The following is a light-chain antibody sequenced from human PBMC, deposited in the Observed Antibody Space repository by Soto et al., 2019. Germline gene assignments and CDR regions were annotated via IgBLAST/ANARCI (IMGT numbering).Light chain of an antibody. J-gene: IGKJ2*01. Sequence: DIQMTQSPSSLSASAGDRVTITCRASQSISTYLNWYQQKPGKAPKLLIYAASSLQSGVPSNFSGSGSGTEFTLTISSLQPENFATYYCQQSFTTPHTFGQGTKLEIK. CDR1: QSISTY. V-gene: IGKV1-39*01. CDR3: QQSFTTPHT. CDR2: AAS.